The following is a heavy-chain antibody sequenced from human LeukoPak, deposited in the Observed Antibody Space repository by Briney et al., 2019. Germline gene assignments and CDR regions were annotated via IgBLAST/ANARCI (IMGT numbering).Heavy chain of an antibody. CDR2: IASSGGST. CDR3: AKEIVRGGAFDI. Sequence: TGGSLRLSCVASGFNFNSYSMSWVRQAPGKRLEWVSFIASSGGSTDYADSVKGRFTISRDNSKNTLYLQMNSLRAEDTAVYYCAKEIVRGGAFDIWGQGTVVTVSS. V-gene: IGHV3-23*01. D-gene: IGHD2/OR15-2a*01. J-gene: IGHJ3*02. CDR1: GFNFNSYS.